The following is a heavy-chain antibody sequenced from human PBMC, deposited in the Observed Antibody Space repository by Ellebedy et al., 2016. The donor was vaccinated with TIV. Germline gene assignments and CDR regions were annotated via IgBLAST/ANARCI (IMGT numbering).Heavy chain of an antibody. D-gene: IGHD6-13*01. CDR2: INPNSGGT. Sequence: ASVKVSCKASGGTFSSYAISWVRQAPGQGLEWMGWINPNSGGTYYAQKFQGRVTMTRDTSISTVYMELSRLRSDDTAVYYCARDQRVFYWFDPWGQGTLVTVSS. V-gene: IGHV1-2*02. CDR1: GGTFSSYA. J-gene: IGHJ5*02. CDR3: ARDQRVFYWFDP.